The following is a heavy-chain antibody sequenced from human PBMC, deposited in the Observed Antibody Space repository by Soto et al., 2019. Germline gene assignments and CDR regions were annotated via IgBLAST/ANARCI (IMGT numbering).Heavy chain of an antibody. J-gene: IGHJ5*02. Sequence: QLVQSGVEMKNPGASVKVYCKASGYTFTSYGISWVRQAPGQGLEWMGWISGFNDDTNHAQKFQGRVTVTKDTSTSTAYMELRSLKSDDTAMYYCARSGSYYPARNWFGPWGQGTLVIVSS. D-gene: IGHD3-10*01. CDR2: ISGFNDDT. CDR1: GYTFTSYG. CDR3: ARSGSYYPARNWFGP. V-gene: IGHV1-18*01.